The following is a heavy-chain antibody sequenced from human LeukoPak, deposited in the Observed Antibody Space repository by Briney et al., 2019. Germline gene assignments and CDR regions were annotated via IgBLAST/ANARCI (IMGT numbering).Heavy chain of an antibody. CDR2: INPSGGST. V-gene: IGHV1-46*01. D-gene: IGHD5-18*01. CDR1: GYTFTSYY. CDR3: ARDGGGTAMVSYYFDY. Sequence: GASVKVSCKASGYTFTSYYMHWVRQAPGQGLEWMGIINPSGGSTSYAQKFQGRVTMTRDTSTSTVYMELSSLRSEDTAVYYCARDGGGTAMVSYYFDYWGQGTPVTVSS. J-gene: IGHJ4*02.